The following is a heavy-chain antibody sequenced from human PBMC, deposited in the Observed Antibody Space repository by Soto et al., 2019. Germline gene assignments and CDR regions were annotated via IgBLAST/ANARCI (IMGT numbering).Heavy chain of an antibody. CDR1: GFTFSSYG. D-gene: IGHD5-18*01. V-gene: IGHV3-30*18. Sequence: QVQLVESGGGVVQPGRSLRLSCAASGFTFSSYGMHWVRQAPGKGLEWVAVISYDGSNKYYADSVKGRFTISRDNSKNKLSLQMNSLRVGDTAVYYCAKEQDSDGYSYFDYWGQGTLVTVSS. J-gene: IGHJ4*02. CDR2: ISYDGSNK. CDR3: AKEQDSDGYSYFDY.